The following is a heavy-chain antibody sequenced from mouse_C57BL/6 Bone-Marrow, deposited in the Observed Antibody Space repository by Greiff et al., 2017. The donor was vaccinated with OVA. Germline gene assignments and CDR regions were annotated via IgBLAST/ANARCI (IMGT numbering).Heavy chain of an antibody. CDR3: ARGCSTDCYFDV. CDR2: INYDGSST. D-gene: IGHD1-1*01. V-gene: IGHV5-16*01. CDR1: GFTFSDYY. Sequence: EVQLVESEGGLVQPGSSMKLSCTASGFTFSDYYMAWVRPVPEKGLEWVANINYDGSSTSYLDSLKRRFIISRDNAKNILYLQMRSLTSEDTATYYCARGCSTDCYFDVGCTGTTVTVTS. J-gene: IGHJ1*03.